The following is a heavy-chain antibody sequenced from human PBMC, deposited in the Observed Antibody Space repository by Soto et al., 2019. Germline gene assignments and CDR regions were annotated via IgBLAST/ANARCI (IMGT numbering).Heavy chain of an antibody. D-gene: IGHD3-9*01. V-gene: IGHV1-18*04. CDR3: VLGGLETGYYRDMDY. CDR1: GYTFKNYG. CDR2: ISAYHGDT. Sequence: QDHLVQSGGEVKKPGASAKVSCKASGYTFKNYGINWVRQAPGRGLEWVAWISAYHGDTSYAQHLQGRVTVTTETLTNTAYMELRSLRPDDTAVYFCVLGGLETGYYRDMDYWGQGTLVSVSS. J-gene: IGHJ4*02.